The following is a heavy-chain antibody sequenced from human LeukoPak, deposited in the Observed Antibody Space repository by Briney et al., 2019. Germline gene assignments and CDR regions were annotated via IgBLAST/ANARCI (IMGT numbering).Heavy chain of an antibody. CDR3: ARDGSRSSSSWYPFDY. D-gene: IGHD6-13*01. CDR1: GGSVSSGSYY. J-gene: IGHJ4*02. V-gene: IGHV4-61*01. CDR2: IYYSGST. Sequence: SETLSLTCTVSGGSVSSGSYYWSWIRQPPGKGLEWIGCIYYSGSTNYNPSLKSRVTISVDTSKNQFPLKLSSVTAADTAVYYCARDGSRSSSSWYPFDYWGQGTLVTVSS.